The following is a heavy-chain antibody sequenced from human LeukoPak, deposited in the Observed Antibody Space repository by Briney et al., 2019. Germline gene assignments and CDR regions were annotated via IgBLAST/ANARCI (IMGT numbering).Heavy chain of an antibody. CDR3: ARDRYGDYAIDY. CDR2: ISSSSSTI. CDR1: GFSFSIYS. D-gene: IGHD4-17*01. J-gene: IGHJ4*02. Sequence: TGGSLRLSCAASGFSFSIYSMNWVRQAPGKGLEWVSYISSSSSTIYYADSVKGRFTIFRDNAENSLYLQMISLRAEDTAVYFCARDRYGDYAIDYWGQGTLVTVSS. V-gene: IGHV3-48*04.